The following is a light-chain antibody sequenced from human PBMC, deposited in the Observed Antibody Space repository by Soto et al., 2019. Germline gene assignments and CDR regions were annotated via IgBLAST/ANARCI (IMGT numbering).Light chain of an antibody. CDR1: QSIGTS. J-gene: IGKJ4*01. V-gene: IGKV3-11*01. CDR2: DAF. Sequence: EIVLTQSPATLSMSPGESATLSCRASQSIGTSLAWYQHRPGQPPRLLIYDAFNRATGIPARFSGGGSGTDFTLTSSSLEPEDFAVYYCQQRAYWPPFTFGGGTKVDIK. CDR3: QQRAYWPPFT.